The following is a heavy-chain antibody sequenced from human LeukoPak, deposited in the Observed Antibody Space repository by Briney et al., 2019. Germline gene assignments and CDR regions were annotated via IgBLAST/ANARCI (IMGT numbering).Heavy chain of an antibody. J-gene: IGHJ5*02. CDR2: IKQDGSEK. D-gene: IGHD6-13*01. CDR3: ASFSTSSSWSRFDP. V-gene: IGHV3-7*01. Sequence: HPGGSLRFSCAAAGFTFSSYWMHWLRPAPGKGLEWVANIKQDGSEKYYVDSVKGRFTISRDNAKNSLYLQMNSLRAEDTAVYYCASFSTSSSWSRFDPWGQGTLVTVSS. CDR1: GFTFSSYW.